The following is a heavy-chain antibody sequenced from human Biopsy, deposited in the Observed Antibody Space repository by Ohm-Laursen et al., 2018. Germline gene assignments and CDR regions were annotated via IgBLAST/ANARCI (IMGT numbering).Heavy chain of an antibody. D-gene: IGHD4/OR15-4a*01. CDR3: AKDHFPANSQWDAFDI. CDR1: GFIFSNYA. Sequence: SLRLSCSASGFIFSNYAMSWVRQAPGKVLEWVSGTGTTTHYADSVEGRFTISRDDSKNTLYLQMNSLRADDTAVYYCAKDHFPANSQWDAFDIWGQGTTVTVSS. V-gene: IGHV3-23*01. J-gene: IGHJ3*02. CDR2: TGTTT.